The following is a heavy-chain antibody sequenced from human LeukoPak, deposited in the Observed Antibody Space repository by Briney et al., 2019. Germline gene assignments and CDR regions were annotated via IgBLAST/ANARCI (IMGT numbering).Heavy chain of an antibody. CDR2: FDPEDGET. CDR1: GYTLTELS. D-gene: IGHD1-26*01. CDR3: ATDLSGTYGFW. V-gene: IGHV1-24*01. J-gene: IGHJ4*02. Sequence: ASVTVSCTVSGYTLTELSMHWVRQAPGKGLEWMGGFDPEDGETIYAQKFQGRVTMTEDTSTDTAYMELSSLRSEDTAVYYCATDLSGTYGFWWGQGTLVTVSS.